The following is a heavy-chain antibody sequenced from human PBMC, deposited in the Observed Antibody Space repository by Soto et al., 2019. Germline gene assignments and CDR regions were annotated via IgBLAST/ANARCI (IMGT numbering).Heavy chain of an antibody. V-gene: IGHV3-23*01. J-gene: IGHJ4*02. CDR2: VSIGGST. CDR3: AKRRGAGGYFDY. CDR1: GFTFSSYA. D-gene: IGHD2-15*01. Sequence: DVQLLESGGGLVQPEGSLRLSCAASGFTFSSYAKGWVRQGPGKGLEWVAVVSIGGSTHYADSVRGRFTISRDNSKNTLSLQMNSLTAEDTAVYSCAKRRGAGGYFDYWGQGALVTVSS.